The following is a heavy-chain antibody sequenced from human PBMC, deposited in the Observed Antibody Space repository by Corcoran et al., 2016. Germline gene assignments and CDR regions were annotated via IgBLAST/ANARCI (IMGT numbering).Heavy chain of an antibody. V-gene: IGHV3-23*01. CDR3: AKDRGSVSPDWFDS. CDR2: ITDSGGST. J-gene: IGHJ5*01. D-gene: IGHD3-10*01. CDR1: EFTFSSYA. Sequence: EVQLLESGGGLVQPGGSLRLSCAASEFTFSSYAMNWVRQAPGKGLEWVSGITDSGGSTYYADSVKGRFTISRDNSKSTLYLQMNSLRAEDTAVYYCAKDRGSVSPDWFDSWGQGTLVTVSS.